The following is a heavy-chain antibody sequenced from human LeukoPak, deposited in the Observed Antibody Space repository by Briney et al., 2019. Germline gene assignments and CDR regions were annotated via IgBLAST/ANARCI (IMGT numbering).Heavy chain of an antibody. V-gene: IGHV4-59*12. CDR3: ARGQPWSRGVIKPLDY. D-gene: IGHD3-10*01. CDR2: IFHSDYT. J-gene: IGHJ4*02. Sequence: SETLSLTCTVSGGSISAFYCSWIRQPPPKGLEWSGYIFHSDYTNYNPSLKSRVTISIDTSTNHFSLMLNSVTAADAAVYYYARGQPWSRGVIKPLDYWDQGTLVTVSS. CDR1: GGSISAFY.